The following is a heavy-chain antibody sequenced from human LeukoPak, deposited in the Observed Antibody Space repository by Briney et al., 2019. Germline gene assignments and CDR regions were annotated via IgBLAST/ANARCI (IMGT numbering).Heavy chain of an antibody. V-gene: IGHV4-38-2*02. J-gene: IGHJ4*02. CDR3: ASTLKWELFDY. CDR2: IYYSGST. D-gene: IGHD1-26*01. Sequence: SETLSLTCTVSGYSIRSGYYWGWIRQPPGKGLEWIGSIYYSGSTYYNPSLKSRVTISVDTSKNQFSLKLSSVTAADTAVYYCASTLKWELFDYWGQGTLVTVSS. CDR1: GYSIRSGYY.